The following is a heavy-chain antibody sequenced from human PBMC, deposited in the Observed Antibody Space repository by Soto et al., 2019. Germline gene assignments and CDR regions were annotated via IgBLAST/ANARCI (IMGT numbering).Heavy chain of an antibody. Sequence: QVQLVESGGGVVQPGRSLRLSCAASGFTFSSYGMHWVRQAPGKGLEWVAVISYDGSNKYYADSVKVRFTIYRDNSKNTLYLQMNSLRAEDTAVYYCAKDYYGSGSYLGYWGQGSLVHVSS. V-gene: IGHV3-30*18. CDR3: AKDYYGSGSYLGY. CDR1: GFTFSSYG. D-gene: IGHD3-10*01. J-gene: IGHJ4*02. CDR2: ISYDGSNK.